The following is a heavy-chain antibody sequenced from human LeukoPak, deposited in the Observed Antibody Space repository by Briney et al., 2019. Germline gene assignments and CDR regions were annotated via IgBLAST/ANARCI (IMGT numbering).Heavy chain of an antibody. CDR1: GGSISSGDYS. Sequence: PSETLSLTCTVSGGSISSGDYSWSWIRQPAGKGLEWIGYIYYSGSTYYNPSLKSRVTISVDTSKNQFSLKLSSVTAADTAVYYCAREYVWGSYRYTSFDYWGQGTLVTVSS. J-gene: IGHJ4*02. D-gene: IGHD3-16*02. CDR3: AREYVWGSYRYTSFDY. CDR2: IYYSGST. V-gene: IGHV4-30-4*01.